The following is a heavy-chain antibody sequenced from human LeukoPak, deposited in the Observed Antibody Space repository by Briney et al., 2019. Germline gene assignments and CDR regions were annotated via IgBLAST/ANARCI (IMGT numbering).Heavy chain of an antibody. V-gene: IGHV3-48*01. D-gene: IGHD3-9*01. CDR3: ARDWAAYFDWLLYCVY. Sequence: LPGGSLRLSGAASGFTFSSYSMNWVRQAPGKGLEWVSYISGSSSTIYYADSVKGRFTISRDNAKNSLYLQMNSLRAEDTAVYYCARDWAAYFDWLLYCVYWGQGTLVTVSS. CDR2: ISGSSSTI. CDR1: GFTFSSYS. J-gene: IGHJ4*02.